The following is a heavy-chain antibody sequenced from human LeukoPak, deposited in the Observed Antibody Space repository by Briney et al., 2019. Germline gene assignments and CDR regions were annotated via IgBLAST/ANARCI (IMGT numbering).Heavy chain of an antibody. CDR1: GFAFNDYT. CDR3: VRHRTASDY. D-gene: IGHD3-16*02. CDR2: ISPSSSYI. J-gene: IGHJ4*02. V-gene: IGHV3-21*01. Sequence: GGSLRLSCAASGFAFNDYTMTWVRQAPGKGLEWVSSISPSSSYIYFGDSLKGRFTISRDNDENSLYLQMNSLRAEDTAVYYCVRHRTASDYWGQGALVTVSS.